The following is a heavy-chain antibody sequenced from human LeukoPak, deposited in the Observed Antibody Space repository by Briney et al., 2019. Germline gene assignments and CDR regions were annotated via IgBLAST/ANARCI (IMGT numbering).Heavy chain of an antibody. CDR2: ISASSSAT. Sequence: PGGSLRLSCVASQFSLGAFAMIWVRQAPGKGLEWISYISASSSATYYAESVKGRFTTSRDNSKNTLFLQMDTLRVEDTAIYYCAKDPYYYDTDSLLNPGSFDVWGQGTMVTVSS. V-gene: IGHV3-48*01. CDR3: AKDPYYYDTDSLLNPGSFDV. J-gene: IGHJ3*01. D-gene: IGHD3-22*01. CDR1: QFSLGAFA.